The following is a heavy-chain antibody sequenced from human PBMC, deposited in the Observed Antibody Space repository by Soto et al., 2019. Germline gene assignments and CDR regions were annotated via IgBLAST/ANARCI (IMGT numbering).Heavy chain of an antibody. J-gene: IGHJ4*02. Sequence: DVQLVESGGGLVQPGGSLRLSCAVSGFTFSSFWMSWVRQAPGKGLEWVASIKHDESEKYEVDSVKGRFTNSRDNAKNSLHLQMDSLRAVDLCVYYCTGGRSSDYWGQGILVTVSS. V-gene: IGHV3-7*03. CDR1: GFTFSSFW. D-gene: IGHD6-6*01. CDR3: TGGRSSDY. CDR2: IKHDESEK.